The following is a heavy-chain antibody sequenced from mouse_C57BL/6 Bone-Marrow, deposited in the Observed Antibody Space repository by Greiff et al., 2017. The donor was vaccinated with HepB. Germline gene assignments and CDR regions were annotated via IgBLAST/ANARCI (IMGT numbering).Heavy chain of an antibody. CDR2: IYPGSGNT. D-gene: IGHD2-1*01. CDR1: GYTFTDYY. CDR3: ALYAY. J-gene: IGHJ3*01. Sequence: QVQLQQSGAELVRPGASVKLSCQASGYTFTDYYINWVKQRPGQGLEWIARIYPGSGNTYYNEKFKGKATLTAEKSSSTAYMQLSSLASEDSAVYFCALYAYWGQGTLVTVSA. V-gene: IGHV1-76*01.